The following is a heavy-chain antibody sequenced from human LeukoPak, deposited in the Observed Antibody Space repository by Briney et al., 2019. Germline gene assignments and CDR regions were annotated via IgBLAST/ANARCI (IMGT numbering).Heavy chain of an antibody. CDR3: ARVLVVVPAAMNDY. CDR2: INPNSGGT. J-gene: IGHJ4*02. V-gene: IGHV1-2*02. D-gene: IGHD2-2*01. CDR1: AYTFTGYY. Sequence: ASVNVSCKASAYTFTGYYMHWVRQAPGQGLEWMGWINPNSGGTNYAQKFQGRVTMTRDTSISTAYMELSRLRSDDTAVYYCARVLVVVPAAMNDYWGQGTLVTVSS.